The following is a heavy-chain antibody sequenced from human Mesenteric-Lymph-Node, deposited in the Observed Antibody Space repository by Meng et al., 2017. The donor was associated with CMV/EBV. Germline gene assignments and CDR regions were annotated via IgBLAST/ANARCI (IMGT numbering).Heavy chain of an antibody. CDR2: IIPIFGTA. CDR1: GGTFSSYA. Sequence: SVKVSCKASGGTFSSYAISWVRQAPGQGLEWMGGIIPIFGTANYAQKFQGRVTITTDESTSTAYMELSSLRSEDTAVYYCARGDIVVAPASGMDVWGQGTTVTVSS. D-gene: IGHD2-2*01. V-gene: IGHV1-69*05. J-gene: IGHJ6*02. CDR3: ARGDIVVAPASGMDV.